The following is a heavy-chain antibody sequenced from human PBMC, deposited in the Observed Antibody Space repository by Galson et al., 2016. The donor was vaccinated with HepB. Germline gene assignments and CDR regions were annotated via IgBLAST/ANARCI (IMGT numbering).Heavy chain of an antibody. J-gene: IGHJ4*02. CDR3: AIDPSQWHDLLFGN. V-gene: IGHV3-23*01. Sequence: SLRLSCAASGFTFDKYGMTWFRQAPGKGLEWVSTICGGGGDLDYADSVKGRFTLSRDDSKNTLYLHMNSLRVEDTAIYYCAIDPSQWHDLLFGNWAQGTLVTVSA. CDR2: ICGGGGDL. CDR1: GFTFDKYG. D-gene: IGHD6-19*01.